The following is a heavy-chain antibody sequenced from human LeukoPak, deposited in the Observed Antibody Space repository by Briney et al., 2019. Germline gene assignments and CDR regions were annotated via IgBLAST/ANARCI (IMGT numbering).Heavy chain of an antibody. V-gene: IGHV3-30-3*01. J-gene: IGHJ4*02. CDR3: ARDRSSSGYTLDY. CDR2: ISYDGSNK. Sequence: GGSLRLSCAAFGFTFSSYAMHWVRQALGKGLEWVAVISYDGSNKYYADSVKGRFTISRDNSKNTLYLQMNSLRAEDTAVYYCARDRSSSGYTLDYWGQGTLVTVSS. CDR1: GFTFSSYA. D-gene: IGHD3-22*01.